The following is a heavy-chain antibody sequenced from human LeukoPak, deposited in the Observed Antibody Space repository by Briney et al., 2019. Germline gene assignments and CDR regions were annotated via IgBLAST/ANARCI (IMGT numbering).Heavy chain of an antibody. CDR3: VRDHVSPGLSNWFDP. D-gene: IGHD3-16*01. J-gene: IGHJ5*02. CDR2: INHSGST. CDR1: GGSFSGYY. V-gene: IGHV4-34*01. Sequence: SETLSLTCAVYGGSFSGYYWSWIRQPPGKGLEWIGEINHSGSTNYNPSLKSRVTISVDTSKNQFSLKVTSVTASDTAMYYCVRDHVSPGLSNWFDPWGQGTLVTVSS.